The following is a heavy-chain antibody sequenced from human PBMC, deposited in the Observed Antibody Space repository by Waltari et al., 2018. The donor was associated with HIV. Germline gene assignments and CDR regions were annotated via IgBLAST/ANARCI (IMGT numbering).Heavy chain of an antibody. V-gene: IGHV3-30*02. CDR1: GFTFSSYC. D-gene: IGHD5-12*01. CDR3: AKDSRWLPPP. Sequence: QVQLVESGGGVVQPGGSLRLSCAASGFTFSSYCMHWVGQATGKGLGWVALIRFYGSNKYFAESVKGRFTISRDNSKNTLYLQMNSLRAEDTAVYYCAKDSRWLPPPWGQGTLVTVSS. J-gene: IGHJ1*01. CDR2: IRFYGSNK.